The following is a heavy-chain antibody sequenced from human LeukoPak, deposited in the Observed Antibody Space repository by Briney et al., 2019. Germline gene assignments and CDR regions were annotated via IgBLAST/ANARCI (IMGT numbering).Heavy chain of an antibody. V-gene: IGHV3-33*06. J-gene: IGHJ4*02. Sequence: GGSLRLSCAASGFTFSSYGMHWVRQAPGKGLEWVAVIWYDGSNKYYADSVKGRFTISRDNSKNTLYLQMNSLRAEDTAVYYCAKDSFYDFWSGYSDYWGQGTLVTVSS. CDR2: IWYDGSNK. CDR3: AKDSFYDFWSGYSDY. D-gene: IGHD3-3*01. CDR1: GFTFSSYG.